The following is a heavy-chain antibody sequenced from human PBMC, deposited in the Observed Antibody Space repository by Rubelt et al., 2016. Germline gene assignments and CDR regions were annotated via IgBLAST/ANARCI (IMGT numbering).Heavy chain of an antibody. CDR1: GFAVSSNY. Sequence: EVKLVESGGGLIQPGGSLRLSCVASGFAVSSNYICWVRQAPGKGLAWVSLISSSGNTLYADYVKGRFNISRDHSKNTLYRQMNSLRVEDTAVYYCARSLYDNNGYSGQGTLVTVSS. J-gene: IGHJ4*02. D-gene: IGHD2-8*01. CDR3: ARSLYDNNGY. V-gene: IGHV3-53*01. CDR2: ISSSGNT.